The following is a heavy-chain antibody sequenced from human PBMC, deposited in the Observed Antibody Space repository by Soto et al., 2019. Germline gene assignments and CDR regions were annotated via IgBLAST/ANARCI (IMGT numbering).Heavy chain of an antibody. Sequence: QVQLQQWGAGLLKPSETLSLTCAVYGGSFRGYYWSWIRQPPGKGLEWIGEIDHRGSTNYNPSLKSRVTISVDTSKSQFSLKLSSVTAADTAVYYCTRDKTEVTTFVYYYYGMDVWGQGTTVTVSS. D-gene: IGHD3-16*01. CDR2: IDHRGST. CDR1: GGSFRGYY. J-gene: IGHJ6*02. CDR3: TRDKTEVTTFVYYYYGMDV. V-gene: IGHV4-34*01.